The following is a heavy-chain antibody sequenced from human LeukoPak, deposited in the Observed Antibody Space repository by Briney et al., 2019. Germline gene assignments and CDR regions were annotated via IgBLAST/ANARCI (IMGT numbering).Heavy chain of an antibody. D-gene: IGHD6-19*01. Sequence: QPRESLTLSCTASGFTFSSYDMNWIRQAPGKGLEWISYISSNSSSIHYAGSVKGRLTISRDNANNPLCLQSNSLRGGDTAVYYCARESGWDLFDYWGQGILVSVSS. J-gene: IGHJ4*02. CDR2: ISSNSSSI. CDR1: GFTFSSYD. CDR3: ARESGWDLFDY. V-gene: IGHV3-48*03.